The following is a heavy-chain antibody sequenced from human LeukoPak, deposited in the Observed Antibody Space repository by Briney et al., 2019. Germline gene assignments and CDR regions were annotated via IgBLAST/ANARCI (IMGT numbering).Heavy chain of an antibody. CDR3: AELGITMIGGV. J-gene: IGHJ6*04. CDR2: IKFDGSEK. D-gene: IGHD3-10*02. Sequence: GGSLRLSCAASGFTFSETWMTWVRQAPGKGLEWVANIKFDGSEKYYVDSVKGRFTISRENAKNSLYLQMNSLRAEDTAVYYCAELGITMIGGVWGKGTTVTISS. V-gene: IGHV3-7*01. CDR1: GFTFSETW.